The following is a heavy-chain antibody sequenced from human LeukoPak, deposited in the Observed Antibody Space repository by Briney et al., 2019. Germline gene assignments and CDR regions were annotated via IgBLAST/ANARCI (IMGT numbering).Heavy chain of an antibody. D-gene: IGHD5-24*01. CDR2: IQQDGGQK. CDR1: GFTFSNYW. J-gene: IGHJ4*02. V-gene: IGHV3-7*05. CDR3: ARASNPWLQLS. Sequence: GGSLRLSCAASGFTFSNYWMIWVRQAPGKGLEWVANIQQDGGQKRYADSVRGRFTVSRDNAQTSLYLHMNSLRAEDTAVYYCARASNPWLQLSWGQGTLVTVS.